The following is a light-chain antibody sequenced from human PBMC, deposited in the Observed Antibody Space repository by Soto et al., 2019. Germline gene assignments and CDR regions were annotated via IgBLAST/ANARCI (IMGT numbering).Light chain of an antibody. J-gene: IGKJ5*01. CDR2: LVS. CDR1: XXLLHPNGYSY. Sequence: PSSPLSLPVXPGEXASIXXXXSXXLLHPNGYSYLDWYLQKPGQPPQLLIYLVSNRASGVPDRFSGSRSGTDFALKINRVEAENVGVYYCMQGTNWPITFAQGTRLEIK. CDR3: MQGTNWPIT. V-gene: IGKV2-28*01.